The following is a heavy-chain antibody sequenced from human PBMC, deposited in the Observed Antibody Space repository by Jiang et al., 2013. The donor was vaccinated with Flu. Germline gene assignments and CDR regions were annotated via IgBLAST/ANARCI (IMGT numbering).Heavy chain of an antibody. V-gene: IGHV3-21*01. CDR1: GFTFSSYT. J-gene: IGHJ4*02. CDR3: VRTLAAAFYYFDY. D-gene: IGHD6-13*01. CDR2: ISSESTYI. Sequence: GGLVKPGGSLRLSCAASGFTFSSYTMNWVRQAPGKGLEWVSSISSESTYIYYADSVKGRFTISRDNAKNSLYLQMNSLRAEDTAVYYCVRTLAAAFYYFDYWGQGTLVTVSS.